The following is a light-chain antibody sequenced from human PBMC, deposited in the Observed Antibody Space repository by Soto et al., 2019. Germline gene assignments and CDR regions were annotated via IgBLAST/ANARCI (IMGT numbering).Light chain of an antibody. J-gene: IGKJ1*01. CDR1: QSVSNR. Sequence: EIVMTQSPATLSVSPGERATLSCRASQSVSNRLAWYQQRPGQAPRLLSYRASARATGIPARFSGSGSGTEFTLAISSLQSEYFAIYYCQQSSDWPRTFGQGTKVDIK. CDR3: QQSSDWPRT. CDR2: RAS. V-gene: IGKV3-15*01.